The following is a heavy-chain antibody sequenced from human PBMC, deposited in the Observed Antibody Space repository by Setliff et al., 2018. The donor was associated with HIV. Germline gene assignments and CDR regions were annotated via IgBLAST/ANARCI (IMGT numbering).Heavy chain of an antibody. Sequence: GASVKVSCKASGYTFSSFGISWVRQAPGQGLEWMGWISAYNGNTKSAQNLQGRVTMTTDTSTSTVYMELRSLISDDTAVYYCARGVLITFGYQNWFDPWGQGTLVTVSS. V-gene: IGHV1-18*01. CDR1: GYTFSSFG. CDR2: ISAYNGNT. J-gene: IGHJ5*02. CDR3: ARGVLITFGYQNWFDP. D-gene: IGHD3-16*01.